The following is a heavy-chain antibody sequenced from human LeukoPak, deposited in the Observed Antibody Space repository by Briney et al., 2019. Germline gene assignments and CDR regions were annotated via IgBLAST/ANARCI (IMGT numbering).Heavy chain of an antibody. CDR2: IYYRGST. CDR1: GGSISSYY. D-gene: IGHD6-13*01. V-gene: IGHV4-59*01. Sequence: SETLSLTCTVSGGSISSYYRSWIRQPPGKGLEWIGYIYYRGSTNYNRSLKSRVTISVDTSKNQFSLKLSSVTAADTAVYYCARGVISIAAAGRNWFDPWGQGTLVTVSS. J-gene: IGHJ5*02. CDR3: ARGVISIAAAGRNWFDP.